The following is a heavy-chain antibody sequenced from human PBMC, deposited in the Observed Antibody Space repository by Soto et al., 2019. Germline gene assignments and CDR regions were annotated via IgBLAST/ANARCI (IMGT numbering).Heavy chain of an antibody. CDR3: ARGRYCLTGRCFPNWFDS. CDR1: GDSISNLDYF. Sequence: QVQLLESGPGRVKPSQTLSLSCSVSGDSISNLDYFWDWIRQPPGQALEYIGYIYKSATTYYNPSFESRDAISVDTSKSQFSLNVTSVTAADTAVYFCARGRYCLTGRCFPNWFDSWGQGALVTVSS. CDR2: IYKSATT. V-gene: IGHV4-30-4*01. D-gene: IGHD7-27*01. J-gene: IGHJ5*01.